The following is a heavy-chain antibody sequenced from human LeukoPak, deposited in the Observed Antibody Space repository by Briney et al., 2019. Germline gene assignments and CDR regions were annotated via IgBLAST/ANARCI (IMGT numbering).Heavy chain of an antibody. CDR1: GYTFPSYF. CDR2: INPTGGST. D-gene: IGHD1-26*01. J-gene: IGHJ4*02. Sequence: ASVKVSCKASGYTFPSYFMHWVRQAPGQGLEWMGIINPTGGSTTYAQKFQGRVTMTRDTSTSTVYMELRSLRSEDTAVYYCARDRWELPYYFDYWGQGTLVTVSS. V-gene: IGHV1-46*01. CDR3: ARDRWELPYYFDY.